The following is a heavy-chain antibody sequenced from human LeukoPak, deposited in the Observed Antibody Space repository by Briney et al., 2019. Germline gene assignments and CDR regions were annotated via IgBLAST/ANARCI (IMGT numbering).Heavy chain of an antibody. CDR3: ARDILGYCSRTSCYTDY. CDR2: ISPIFGTA. Sequence: ASVKVSCKASGGTFSSYAISWVRQAPGQGLEWMGGISPIFGTANYAQKFQGRVTITADESTSTAYMELSSLRSEDTAVYYCARDILGYCSRTSCYTDYWGQGTLVTVSS. V-gene: IGHV1-69*13. J-gene: IGHJ4*02. CDR1: GGTFSSYA. D-gene: IGHD2-2*02.